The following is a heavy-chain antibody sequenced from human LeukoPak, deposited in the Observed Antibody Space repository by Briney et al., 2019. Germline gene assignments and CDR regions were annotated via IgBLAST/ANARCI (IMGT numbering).Heavy chain of an antibody. CDR1: GGTFSSYA. D-gene: IGHD6-13*01. J-gene: IGHJ5*02. V-gene: IGHV1-69*04. CDR3: ARGIAAAGTGNWFDP. Sequence: ASVKVSCKASGGTFSSYAINWVRQAPGQGLEWMGRIIPILGIANYAQKFQGRVTITADKSTSTAYMELSSLRSEDTAVYYCARGIAAAGTGNWFDPWGQGTLVTVSS. CDR2: IIPILGIA.